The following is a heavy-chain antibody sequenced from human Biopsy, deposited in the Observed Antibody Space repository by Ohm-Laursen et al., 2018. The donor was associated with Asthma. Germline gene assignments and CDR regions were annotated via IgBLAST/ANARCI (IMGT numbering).Heavy chain of an antibody. V-gene: IGHV3-30*01. CDR1: GFSFSNFA. CDR3: VRDGTDDAFDI. J-gene: IGHJ3*02. Sequence: SLRLSCAAIGFSFSNFAIHWVRQAPGKGLERVGVISKDASTQDYADSVKGRFTMARDNSKNTLDLQMNSLREEDTAVYYCVRDGTDDAFDIWGQGTVVSVSS. CDR2: ISKDASTQ. D-gene: IGHD1-1*01.